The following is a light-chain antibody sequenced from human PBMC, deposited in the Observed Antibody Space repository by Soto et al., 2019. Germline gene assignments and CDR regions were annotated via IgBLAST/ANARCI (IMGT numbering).Light chain of an antibody. V-gene: IGLV2-14*01. CDR1: SSDICAYDF. Sequence: QSVLTQPASVSGSPGQSIPISCTGSSSDICAYDFVSWYPHHPGKAPRLVIYAVSDRPSGVSNRFSGPNSGNTASLTISWRRGKDKTVYFICSCTGISTRSYGFGTGPKVT. CDR2: AVS. J-gene: IGLJ1*01. CDR3: CSCTGISTRSYG.